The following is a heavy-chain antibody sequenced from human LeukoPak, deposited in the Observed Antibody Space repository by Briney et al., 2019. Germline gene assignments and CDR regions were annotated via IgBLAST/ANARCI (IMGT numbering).Heavy chain of an antibody. CDR1: GVSISSSNSY. CDR3: ARSYDILTGYDS. J-gene: IGHJ4*02. D-gene: IGHD3-9*01. V-gene: IGHV4-39*07. Sequence: PSETLSLTCSVSGVSISSSNSYWGWIRQPPGKGLEWIGSIYYSGSTYYNPSLKSRVTISVDTSKNQFSLKLSSVTAADTAVYYCARSYDILTGYDSWGQGTLVTVSS. CDR2: IYYSGST.